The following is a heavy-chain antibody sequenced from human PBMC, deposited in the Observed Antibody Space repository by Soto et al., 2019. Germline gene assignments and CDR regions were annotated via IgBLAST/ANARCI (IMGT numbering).Heavy chain of an antibody. CDR1: GGSISSSNW. J-gene: IGHJ6*02. V-gene: IGHV4-4*02. D-gene: IGHD3-10*01. CDR2: IYHSGST. Sequence: TSETLSLTCAVSGGSISSSNWWSWVRQPPGKGLEWIGEIYHSGSTNYNPSLKSRVTISVDKSKNQFSLKLSSVTAADTAVYYCARDRDYYGSGSQYYYYYYGMDVWGQGTTVTVSS. CDR3: ARDRDYYGSGSQYYYYYYGMDV.